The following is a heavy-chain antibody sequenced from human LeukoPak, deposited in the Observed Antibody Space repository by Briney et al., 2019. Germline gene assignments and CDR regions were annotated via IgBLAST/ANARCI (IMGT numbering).Heavy chain of an antibody. CDR1: GFTFSNAW. CDR2: IKSKTDGGTT. Sequence: GGSLRLSCAASGFTFSNAWMSWVRQAPGKGLEWVGRIKSKTDGGTTDYAAPVKGRFTISRDDSKNTLYLQMNSLKTEDTAVYYCTTERYGGTYYYYYYMDVWGKGTTVTISS. D-gene: IGHD4-23*01. V-gene: IGHV3-15*01. CDR3: TTERYGGTYYYYYYMDV. J-gene: IGHJ6*03.